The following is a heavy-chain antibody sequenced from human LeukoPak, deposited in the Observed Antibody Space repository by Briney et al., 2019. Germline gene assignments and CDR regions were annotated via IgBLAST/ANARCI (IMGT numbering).Heavy chain of an antibody. D-gene: IGHD6-13*01. Sequence: EXXXXXXKGXGSSFTSYWIGWVRQLPGKXLEXXGFTSPGDSDTKYSPSFQGQVTISADKSISTAYLQWSSLKASDTAMYYCARMRIAAAGTFGYWGQGTLVTVSS. CDR3: ARMRIAAAGTFGY. J-gene: IGHJ4*02. CDR2: TSPGDSDT. V-gene: IGHV5-51*01. CDR1: GSSFTSYW.